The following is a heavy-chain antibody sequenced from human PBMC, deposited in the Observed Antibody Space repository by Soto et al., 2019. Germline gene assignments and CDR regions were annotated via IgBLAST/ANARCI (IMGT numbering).Heavy chain of an antibody. CDR1: GFTFSSYS. D-gene: IGHD2-15*01. CDR2: ISSSSSYI. J-gene: IGHJ4*02. CDR3: ARPKTPCTGGNCFPDY. V-gene: IGHV3-21*01. Sequence: EVQLVESGGGLVKPGGSLRLSCAASGFTFSSYSLSWVRQAPGKGLEWVSSISSSSSYIYYADSVKGRFTISRDNAKNSLYLQMNSLRAEDTAVYYCARPKTPCTGGNCFPDYWGKGTLVTVSS.